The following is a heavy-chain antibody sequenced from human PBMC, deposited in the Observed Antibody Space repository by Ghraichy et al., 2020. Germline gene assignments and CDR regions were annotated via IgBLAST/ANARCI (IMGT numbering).Heavy chain of an antibody. Sequence: SETLSLTCTVSGGSISSSSYYWGWIRQPPGKGLEWIGSIYYSGSTYYNPSLKSRVTISVDTSKNQFSLKLSSVTAADTAVYYCARTNWPWFDPWGQGTLVTVSS. J-gene: IGHJ5*02. CDR1: GGSISSSSYY. CDR2: IYYSGST. CDR3: ARTNWPWFDP. D-gene: IGHD7-27*01. V-gene: IGHV4-39*01.